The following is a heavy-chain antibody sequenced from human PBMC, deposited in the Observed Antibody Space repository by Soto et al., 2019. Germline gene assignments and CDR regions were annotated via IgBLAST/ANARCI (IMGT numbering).Heavy chain of an antibody. D-gene: IGHD5-12*01. CDR1: GFTFSSYG. Sequence: QVQLVESGGGVVQPGRSLRLSCAASGFTFSSYGMHWVRQAPGKGLGWVAVISYDGSNKYYADSVKGRFTISRDNSKNTLYLQMNSLRAEDTTVYYCEKRIEWGWGDADFDIWGQGTMVTVSS. J-gene: IGHJ3*02. V-gene: IGHV3-30*18. CDR2: ISYDGSNK. CDR3: EKRIEWGWGDADFDI.